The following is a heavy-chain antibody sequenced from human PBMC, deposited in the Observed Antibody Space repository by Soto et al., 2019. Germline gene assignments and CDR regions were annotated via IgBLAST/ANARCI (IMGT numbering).Heavy chain of an antibody. J-gene: IGHJ5*02. CDR2: IYDDGSA. Sequence: SETLSLTCTVSGGSISSSYWSWIRQPPGKGLEWLAYIYDDGSANYNPSLKSRATISLDMSKNQFSLKLTSVTAADTAVYYCARDKYCSGGSCRKNWFDPWGQGTLVTVAS. V-gene: IGHV4-59*01. CDR1: GGSISSSY. CDR3: ARDKYCSGGSCRKNWFDP. D-gene: IGHD2-15*01.